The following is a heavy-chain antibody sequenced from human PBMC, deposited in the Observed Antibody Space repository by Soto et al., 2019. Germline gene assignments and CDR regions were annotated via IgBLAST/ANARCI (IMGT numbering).Heavy chain of an antibody. J-gene: IGHJ5*01. CDR2: INPNSGET. D-gene: IGHD1-7*01. CDR1: GYTFTETF. Sequence: AAVKPCSKARGYTFTETFIHWLRQAPGQGIEWMGWINPNSGETKFAQTFQGRVTMTRDTSTSTAYLELNRLRSDDTAMYYPARATPFPHGTLAWG. CDR3: ARATPFPHGTLA. V-gene: IGHV1-2*02.